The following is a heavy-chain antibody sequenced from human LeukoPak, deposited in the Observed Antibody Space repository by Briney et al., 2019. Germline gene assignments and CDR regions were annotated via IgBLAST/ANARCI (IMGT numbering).Heavy chain of an antibody. CDR2: MNPNSGNT. CDR1: GYTFTSYD. CDR3: ARFGGSGWSSHFDY. J-gene: IGHJ4*02. D-gene: IGHD6-19*01. V-gene: IGHV1-8*01. Sequence: ASVTVSCKASGYTFTSYDINWVRQATGQGLEWMGWMNPNSGNTGYAQKFQGRVTMTRNTSISTAYMELSSRRSEDTAVYYGARFGGSGWSSHFDYWGQGTLVTVSS.